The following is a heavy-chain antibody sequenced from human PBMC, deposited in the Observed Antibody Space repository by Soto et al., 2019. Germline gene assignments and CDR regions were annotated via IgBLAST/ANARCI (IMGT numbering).Heavy chain of an antibody. Sequence: PGGSLRLSCAASGFTFSSYAMHWVRQAPGKGLEWVAVISSDGSNKYYADSVKGRFTISRDNSKNTLYLQMNSLRAEDTAVYYCARDPPPMEYDEPHFDYWGQGTLVTVSS. J-gene: IGHJ4*02. CDR1: GFTFSSYA. CDR2: ISSDGSNK. CDR3: ARDPPPMEYDEPHFDY. V-gene: IGHV3-30-3*01. D-gene: IGHD2-8*01.